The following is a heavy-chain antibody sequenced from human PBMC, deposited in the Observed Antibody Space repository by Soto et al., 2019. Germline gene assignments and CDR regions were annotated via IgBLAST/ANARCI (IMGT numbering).Heavy chain of an antibody. CDR1: GFTFSSYA. D-gene: IGHD2-2*01. Sequence: GESLKISCAASGFTFSSYAMSWVRQAPGKGLEWVSAISGSGGSTYYADSVKGRFTISRDNSKNTLYLQMNSLRAEDTAVYYCAKDGNIVVVPAAKVAAFDIWGQGTMVTVSS. CDR2: ISGSGGST. V-gene: IGHV3-23*01. CDR3: AKDGNIVVVPAAKVAAFDI. J-gene: IGHJ3*02.